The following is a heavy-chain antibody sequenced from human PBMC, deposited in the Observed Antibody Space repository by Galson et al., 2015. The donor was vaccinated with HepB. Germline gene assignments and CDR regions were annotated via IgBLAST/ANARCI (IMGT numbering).Heavy chain of an antibody. V-gene: IGHV4-31*03. J-gene: IGHJ4*02. CDR2: MYYSGST. Sequence: TLSLTCTVSGGSIRSGGYYWSWVRQPPGKGLEWIGYMYYSGSTYYNPSLKSRVMILVDMSKNQFSPNLSSVTAGDTAVYYCARGSDYDGMGYWGQGTLVTVSS. CDR1: GGSIRSGGYY. CDR3: ARGSDYDGMGY. D-gene: IGHD4-23*01.